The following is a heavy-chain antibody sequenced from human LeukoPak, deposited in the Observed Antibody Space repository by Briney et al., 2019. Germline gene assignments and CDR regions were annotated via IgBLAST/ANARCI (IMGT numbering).Heavy chain of an antibody. J-gene: IGHJ3*02. V-gene: IGHV5-51*01. CDR2: IYAGDSYN. CDR3: ARRSGSDALDI. Sequence: GESRKISGKGSGYSFTGYWIAGVRQIPGKGLEWRGIIYAGDSYNTYSPSFQGKVTISADKSISTAYLQWRSLKASDTAMYYCARRSGSDALDIWGQGTMVTVSS. D-gene: IGHD3-10*01. CDR1: GYSFTGYW.